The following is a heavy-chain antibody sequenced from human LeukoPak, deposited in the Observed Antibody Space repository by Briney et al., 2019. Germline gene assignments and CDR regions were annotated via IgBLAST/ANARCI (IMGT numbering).Heavy chain of an antibody. CDR3: AKCVPDGTQWLFDY. J-gene: IGHJ4*02. Sequence: GGSLRLSCAASGFTFSSYSMNWVRQAPGKGLEWVSSISSSSSYIYYADSVKGRFTISRDNAKNTLYLQMNSLRAEDTAVYYCAKCVPDGTQWLFDYWGQGTLVTVSS. CDR1: GFTFSSYS. CDR2: ISSSSSYI. D-gene: IGHD6-19*01. V-gene: IGHV3-21*04.